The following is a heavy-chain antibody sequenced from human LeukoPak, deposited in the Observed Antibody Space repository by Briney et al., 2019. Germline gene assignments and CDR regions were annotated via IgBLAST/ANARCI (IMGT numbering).Heavy chain of an antibody. CDR1: GGSISSYY. D-gene: IGHD3-3*01. Sequence: SETLSLTCTVSGGSISSYYWSWIRQPPGKGLEWIGYISYSGSTNYNPSLKSRVTISVDRSKNQFSLKLSSVTAADTAVYYCARGQTGVAFDYWSQGTLVTVSS. CDR2: ISYSGST. J-gene: IGHJ4*02. CDR3: ARGQTGVAFDY. V-gene: IGHV4-59*01.